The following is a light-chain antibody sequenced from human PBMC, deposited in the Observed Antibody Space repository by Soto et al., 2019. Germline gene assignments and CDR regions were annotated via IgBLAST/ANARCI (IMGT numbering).Light chain of an antibody. V-gene: IGKV1-5*01. CDR2: DAS. Sequence: DIQMTQSPSILSASVGDRVTITCRASQSISSWLAWYQQKPGKAPKLLIYDASSLESGVPSRFSGSGSGTEFTLTISSLQPADFATYYCQQYDSYAWPFGQGTRVDIK. CDR1: QSISSW. CDR3: QQYDSYAWP. J-gene: IGKJ1*01.